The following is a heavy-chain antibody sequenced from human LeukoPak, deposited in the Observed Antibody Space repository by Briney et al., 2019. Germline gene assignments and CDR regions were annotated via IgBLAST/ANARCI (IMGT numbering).Heavy chain of an antibody. CDR2: INHSGST. Sequence: SETLSLTCAVYGGSFSGYYWSWIRQPPGKGLEWIGEINHSGSTNYNPSLKSRATISVDASKNQFSLKLSSVTAADTAVYYCARDYSSGWFGYWGQGTLVTVSS. V-gene: IGHV4-34*01. CDR1: GGSFSGYY. CDR3: ARDYSSGWFGY. D-gene: IGHD6-19*01. J-gene: IGHJ5*01.